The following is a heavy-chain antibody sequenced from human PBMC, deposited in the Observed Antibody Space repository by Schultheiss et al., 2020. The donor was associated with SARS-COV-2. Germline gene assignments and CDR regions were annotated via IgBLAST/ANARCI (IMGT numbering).Heavy chain of an antibody. CDR2: IKQDGSEK. CDR3: TTFTIFGVVIIVDY. J-gene: IGHJ4*02. D-gene: IGHD3-3*01. CDR1: GFTFSSYA. Sequence: GGSLRLSCAASGFTFSSYAMHWVRQAPGKGLEWVANIKQDGSEKYYVDSVKGRFTISRDNAKNSLYLQMNSLKTEDTAVYYCTTFTIFGVVIIVDYWGQGTLVTVSS. V-gene: IGHV3-7*03.